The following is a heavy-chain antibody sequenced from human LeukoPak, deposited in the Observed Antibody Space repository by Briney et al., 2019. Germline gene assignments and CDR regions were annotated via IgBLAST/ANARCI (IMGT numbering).Heavy chain of an antibody. Sequence: GASVKVSCKASGYTFTGYYMHWVRQAPGQGLEWMGWINPNSGGTNYAQKFQGRVTMTRDTSISTAYMELSRLRSDDTAMFYCAREIEMAPLWYWGQGTLVTVSS. V-gene: IGHV1-2*02. CDR1: GYTFTGYY. D-gene: IGHD5-24*01. CDR3: AREIEMAPLWY. CDR2: INPNSGGT. J-gene: IGHJ4*02.